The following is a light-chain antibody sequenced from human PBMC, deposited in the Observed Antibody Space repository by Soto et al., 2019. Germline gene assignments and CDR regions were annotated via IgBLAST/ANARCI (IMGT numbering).Light chain of an antibody. V-gene: IGKV3-20*01. J-gene: IGKJ2*01. CDR3: QLYGSSSYT. Sequence: EIVLTQSPGTLSLSPGERATLSCRASQGVSSYYLAWYQQKPGQAPRLLIYGASRRATDIPDRFSGSGSGTDFTLTISRLEPEDFAVYYCQLYGSSSYTFGQGTKLEI. CDR2: GAS. CDR1: QGVSSYY.